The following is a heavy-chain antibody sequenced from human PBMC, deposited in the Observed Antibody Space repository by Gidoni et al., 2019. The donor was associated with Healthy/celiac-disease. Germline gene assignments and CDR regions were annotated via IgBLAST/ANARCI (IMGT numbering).Heavy chain of an antibody. D-gene: IGHD2-15*01. CDR1: GYTFTSYD. Sequence: QVQLVQSGAEVKKPGASVKVSCKASGYTFTSYDINWVRQATGQGLEWMGWMNPNSGNTGYAQKFQGRVNMTRNTSISTAYRELSSLRSEDTAVYYCAREETRYCSGGSCYKTHSRFDYWGQGTLVTVSS. CDR2: MNPNSGNT. V-gene: IGHV1-8*01. J-gene: IGHJ4*02. CDR3: AREETRYCSGGSCYKTHSRFDY.